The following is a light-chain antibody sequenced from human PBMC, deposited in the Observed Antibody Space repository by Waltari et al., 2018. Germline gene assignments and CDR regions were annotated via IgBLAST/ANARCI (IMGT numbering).Light chain of an antibody. CDR1: QSVLYRSDNKNY. CDR2: WAA. CDR3: QQYYSSPVT. J-gene: IGKJ5*01. V-gene: IGKV4-1*01. Sequence: DIVMTQSPDSLVVSLGERATINCKSSQSVLYRSDNKNYLGWYQQKPGLPPKLLIYWAATRESGVPDRFSGSGSGTDFTLTISSLQAEDVAVYYCQQYYSSPVTFGQGTRLEIK.